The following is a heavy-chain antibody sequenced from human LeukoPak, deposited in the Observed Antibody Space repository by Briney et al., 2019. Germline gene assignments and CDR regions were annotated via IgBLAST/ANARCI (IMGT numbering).Heavy chain of an antibody. CDR3: ARQSSDYGDYRLDY. D-gene: IGHD4-17*01. J-gene: IGHJ4*02. CDR2: INHSGSP. Sequence: SETLSLTCAVYGESFSGYSWNWIRQPPGKGLEWIAEINHSGSPNYKSSLKSRITISTDTSKRQVSLTLNSVTAADTAVYYCARQSSDYGDYRLDYWGQGTLVTVSS. CDR1: GESFSGYS. V-gene: IGHV4-34*01.